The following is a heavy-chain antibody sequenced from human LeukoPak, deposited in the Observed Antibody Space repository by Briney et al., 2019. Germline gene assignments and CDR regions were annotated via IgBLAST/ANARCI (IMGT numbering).Heavy chain of an antibody. V-gene: IGHV1-69*05. Sequence: SVKVSCKASGGTFSSYAISWVRQAPGQGLEWMGRIIPIFGTANYAQRFQGRVTITTDESTSTAYMELSSLRSEDTAVYYCARYYYDSSGYYRHWGQGTLVTVSS. CDR2: IIPIFGTA. CDR3: ARYYYDSSGYYRH. CDR1: GGTFSSYA. J-gene: IGHJ4*02. D-gene: IGHD3-22*01.